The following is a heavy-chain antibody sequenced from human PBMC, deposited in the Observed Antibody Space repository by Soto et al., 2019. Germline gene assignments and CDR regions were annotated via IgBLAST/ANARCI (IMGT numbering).Heavy chain of an antibody. D-gene: IGHD3-10*01. CDR1: GGSVSGGSYY. CDR2: IYYSGST. Sequence: SETLSLTCTVSGGSVSGGSYYWSWIRQPPGKGLEWIGYIYYSGSTNYNPSLKSRVTISVDTSKNQFSLKLRSATAADTAVYYCARDQNGSGNYYTRYFDYWGQGTLVTVSS. V-gene: IGHV4-61*01. J-gene: IGHJ4*02. CDR3: ARDQNGSGNYYTRYFDY.